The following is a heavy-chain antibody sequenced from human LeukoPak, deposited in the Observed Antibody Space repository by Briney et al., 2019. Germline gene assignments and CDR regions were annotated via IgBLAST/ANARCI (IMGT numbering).Heavy chain of an antibody. V-gene: IGHV3-23*01. J-gene: IGHJ6*02. CDR3: ARETEQRYYVRDYGMDV. CDR2: ISGSAIST. CDR1: GFPFRTYA. D-gene: IGHD1/OR15-1a*01. Sequence: GGSLTLSCAASGFPFRTYAMNWVRQAPGKGLEWVSGISGSAISTYYADSVKGRFTISRDNAKNSLYLQMNSLRAEDTAVYYCARETEQRYYVRDYGMDVWGQGTTVTVSS.